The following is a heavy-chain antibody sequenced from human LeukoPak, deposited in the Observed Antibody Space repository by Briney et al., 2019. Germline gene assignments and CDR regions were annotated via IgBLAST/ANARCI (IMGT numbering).Heavy chain of an antibody. CDR3: TTVFQHYVWGTYRLVAAEGF. J-gene: IGHJ4*01. CDR2: IISTRDGGTS. D-gene: IGHD3-16*02. CDR1: GFSFNNAW. Sequence: GGSLRLSCVGSGFSFNNAWVTWVRQAPGEGREWVGRIISTRDGGTSNCAEPVKGRFTISRDDSKNTVFLQMNSLKTEDTGVYYCTTVFQHYVWGTYRLVAAEGFWGHGTLVTVSS. V-gene: IGHV3-15*01.